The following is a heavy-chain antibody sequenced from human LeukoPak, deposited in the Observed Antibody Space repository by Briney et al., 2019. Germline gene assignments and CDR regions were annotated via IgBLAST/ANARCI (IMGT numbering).Heavy chain of an antibody. CDR1: GFTFSSYS. Sequence: GGSLRLSCAASGFTFSSYSMKWVRQAPGRGLEWVSYISSSSSTIYYADSVKGRFTISRDNAKNSLYLQMNSLRAEDTAVYYCARGRRGYDLIDAFDIWGQGTMVTVSS. V-gene: IGHV3-48*01. J-gene: IGHJ3*02. CDR2: ISSSSSTI. CDR3: ARGRRGYDLIDAFDI. D-gene: IGHD5-12*01.